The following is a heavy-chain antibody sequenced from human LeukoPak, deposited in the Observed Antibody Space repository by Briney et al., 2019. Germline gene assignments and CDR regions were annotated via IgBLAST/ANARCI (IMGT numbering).Heavy chain of an antibody. Sequence: GRSLRLSCAASGFTFDDYAMHWVRQAPGKGLEWVSGISWNSDRIGYADSVKGRFTISRGNAKNSLYLQMNSLRAEDMAFYYCAKDISEGYNFDAFDIWGHGTMVTVSS. V-gene: IGHV3-9*03. D-gene: IGHD5-24*01. CDR3: AKDISEGYNFDAFDI. CDR1: GFTFDDYA. CDR2: ISWNSDRI. J-gene: IGHJ3*02.